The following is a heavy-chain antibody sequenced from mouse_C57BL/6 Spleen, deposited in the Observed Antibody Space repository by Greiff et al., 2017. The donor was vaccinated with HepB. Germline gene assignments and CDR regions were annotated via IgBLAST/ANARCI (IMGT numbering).Heavy chain of an antibody. Sequence: EVKLVESGGGLVKPGGSLKLSCAASGFTFSSYAMSWVRQTPEKRLEWVATISDGGSYTYYPDNVKGRFTISRNNAKNNLYLQMSHLTSEDTAMYYCARVGDYGRAWFAYWGQGTLVTVSA. V-gene: IGHV5-4*03. D-gene: IGHD2-4*01. CDR2: ISDGGSYT. CDR1: GFTFSSYA. CDR3: ARVGDYGRAWFAY. J-gene: IGHJ3*01.